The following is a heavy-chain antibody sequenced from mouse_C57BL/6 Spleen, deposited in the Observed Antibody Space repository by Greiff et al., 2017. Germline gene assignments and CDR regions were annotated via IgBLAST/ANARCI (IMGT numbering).Heavy chain of an antibody. V-gene: IGHV1-81*01. D-gene: IGHD4-1*01. CDR3: AREGTGNAMDY. CDR2: IYPRSGNT. CDR1: GYTFTSYG. Sequence: VQLKESGAELARPGASVKLSCKASGYTFTSYGISWVKQRTGQGLEWIGEIYPRSGNTYYNEKFKGKATLTADKSSRTAYMELRSLTSEDSAVYFCAREGTGNAMDYWGQGTSVTVSS. J-gene: IGHJ4*01.